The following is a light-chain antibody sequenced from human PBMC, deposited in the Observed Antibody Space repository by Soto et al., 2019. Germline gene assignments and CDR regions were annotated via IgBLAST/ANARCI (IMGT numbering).Light chain of an antibody. Sequence: EIVMTQSPATLSVSPWERATLSCRASQSVADNLAWFQQKPGQGPRLLIYGASTRATGIPARFSGSGSETDFTLTVSSLRSEDSAVYYCQQYSYWPITFGQGTRLEIK. CDR3: QQYSYWPIT. V-gene: IGKV3-15*01. CDR2: GAS. J-gene: IGKJ5*01. CDR1: QSVADN.